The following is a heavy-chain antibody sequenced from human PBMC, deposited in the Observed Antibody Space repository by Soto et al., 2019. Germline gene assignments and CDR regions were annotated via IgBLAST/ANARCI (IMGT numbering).Heavy chain of an antibody. CDR3: ARGETYTAGWYFEH. D-gene: IGHD6-19*01. V-gene: IGHV1-18*01. CDR2: ISGYNGKT. CDR1: GYMFISYG. Sequence: QVQLVQSGAEVKKRGASVKVSCKASGYMFISYGMSWLRQAPGQGLEWIGWISGYNGKTDLAQKFQGRVTMTTEASTSTVYMELTSLRFDDTALYYCARGETYTAGWYFEHWGQGTLVTVPS. J-gene: IGHJ4*02.